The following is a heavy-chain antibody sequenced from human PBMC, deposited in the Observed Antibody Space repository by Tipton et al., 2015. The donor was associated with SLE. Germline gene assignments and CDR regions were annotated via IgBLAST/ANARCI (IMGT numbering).Heavy chain of an antibody. CDR1: GFTFSSYD. D-gene: IGHD7-27*01. Sequence: RSLRLSCAASGFTFSSYDMHWVRQAPGKGLEWVAVIWYDGSNKYYADSVKGRFTISRDNSKNTLYLQMNSLRAEDTAVYYCAKALLGSPFDPWGQGTLVTVSS. CDR2: IWYDGSNK. J-gene: IGHJ5*02. V-gene: IGHV3-30*18. CDR3: AKALLGSPFDP.